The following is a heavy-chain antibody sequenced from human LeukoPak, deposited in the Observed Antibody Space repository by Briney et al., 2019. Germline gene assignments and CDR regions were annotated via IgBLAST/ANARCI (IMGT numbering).Heavy chain of an antibody. CDR2: ISGNAVAT. J-gene: IGHJ4*02. V-gene: IGHV3-23*01. CDR1: GFTFSNFG. CDR3: ARGISY. D-gene: IGHD3-3*02. Sequence: PGGSLRLSCAASGFTFSNFGMSWVRQAPGKGLEWVSTISGNAVATNYADSVKGRFTSSRDNSKNTLYLQMNSLRAEDTAVYYCARGISYWGQGTLVTVSS.